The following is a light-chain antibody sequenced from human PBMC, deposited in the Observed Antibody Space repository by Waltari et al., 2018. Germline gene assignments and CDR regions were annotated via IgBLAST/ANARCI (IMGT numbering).Light chain of an antibody. J-gene: IGKJ3*01. CDR3: QQSNNTPFT. Sequence: DTQMTQSPSSLSASVGDRVTITCRASQSISIYVNWYQKKSGQAPKLLIYAASSLQSGVPSRFSGSGSGTDFTLTISSLQPEDSAIYYCQQSNNTPFTFGPGTKVDIK. CDR1: QSISIY. V-gene: IGKV1-39*01. CDR2: AAS.